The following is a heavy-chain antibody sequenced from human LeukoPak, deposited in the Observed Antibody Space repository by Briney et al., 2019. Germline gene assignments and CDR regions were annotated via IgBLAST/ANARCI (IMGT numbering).Heavy chain of an antibody. CDR3: ARGTVTTTSFWFDP. Sequence: PSETLSLTCTVSGDSLSPYYWSWIRQSPGKGLEWIGHIYYSGSTNYSPSLRSRITISIDTSKNQSSLNLSSVTAADTAVYYCARGTVTTTSFWFDPWGQGTLVTVSS. V-gene: IGHV4-59*01. J-gene: IGHJ5*02. D-gene: IGHD4-11*01. CDR2: IYYSGST. CDR1: GDSLSPYY.